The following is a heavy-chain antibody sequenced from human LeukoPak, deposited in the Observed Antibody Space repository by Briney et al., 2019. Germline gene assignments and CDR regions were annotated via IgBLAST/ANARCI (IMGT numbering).Heavy chain of an antibody. CDR3: ARDPYSGNYGNYYYYYMDV. CDR1: GFTFSSYT. V-gene: IGHV3-21*01. J-gene: IGHJ6*03. Sequence: GGSLRLSCAASGFTFSSYTMNWVRQAPGKGLEWVSSISSSSSYIYYADSVKGRFTISRDNAKNSLYLQMNSLGPEDTAVYYCARDPYSGNYGNYYYYYMDVWGKGTTVTISS. CDR2: ISSSSSYI. D-gene: IGHD1-26*01.